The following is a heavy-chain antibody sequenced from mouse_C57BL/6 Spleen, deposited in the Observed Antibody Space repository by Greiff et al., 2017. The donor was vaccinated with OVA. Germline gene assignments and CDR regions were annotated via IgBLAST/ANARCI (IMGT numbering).Heavy chain of an antibody. D-gene: IGHD1-1*01. CDR3: ARTPYYGSSLEDY. V-gene: IGHV1-55*01. CDR1: GYTFTSYW. J-gene: IGHJ4*01. CDR2: IYPGSGST. Sequence: QVQLQQPGAELVKPGASVKMSCKASGYTFTSYWITWVKQRPGQGLEWIGDIYPGSGSTNYNEKFKSKATLTVDTSSSTAYMQLSSLTSEDSAVYYCARTPYYGSSLEDYWGQGTSVTVSS.